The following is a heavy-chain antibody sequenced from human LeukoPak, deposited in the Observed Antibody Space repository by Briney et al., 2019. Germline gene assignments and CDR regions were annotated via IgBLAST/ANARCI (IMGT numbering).Heavy chain of an antibody. CDR2: ISYDGSNK. CDR3: AREDYYYDSSGYYGN. Sequence: GGSLRLSCAASGFTFSSYAMHWVRQAPGKGLEWVAVISYDGSNKYYADSVKGRFTISRDNSKNTLYLQMNSLRAEDTAVYYGAREDYYYDSSGYYGNWGQGTLVTVSS. CDR1: GFTFSSYA. J-gene: IGHJ4*02. D-gene: IGHD3-22*01. V-gene: IGHV3-30-3*01.